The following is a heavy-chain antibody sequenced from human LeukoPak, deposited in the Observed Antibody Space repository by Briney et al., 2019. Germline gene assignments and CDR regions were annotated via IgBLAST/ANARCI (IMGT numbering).Heavy chain of an antibody. J-gene: IGHJ4*02. Sequence: GGSLRLSCAASGFSFTDAWMSWVRQTPGKGLEWVGRIKNTLDGGTTDYAAPVKGRFTISRDDSNNTVHLQMNSLRAEDTAVYYCAKTTTGYSSGRFPGWPVDYWGQGTLVTVSS. CDR3: AKTTTGYSSGRFPGWPVDY. V-gene: IGHV3-15*01. CDR2: IKNTLDGGTT. CDR1: GFSFTDAW. D-gene: IGHD6-19*01.